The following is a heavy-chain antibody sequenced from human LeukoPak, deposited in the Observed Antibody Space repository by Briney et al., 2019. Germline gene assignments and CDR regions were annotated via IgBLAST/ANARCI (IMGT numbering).Heavy chain of an antibody. CDR3: ARGSIMITFGEVIAPPHYYFDY. D-gene: IGHD3-16*02. CDR2: IYYSGST. J-gene: IGHJ4*02. V-gene: IGHV4-59*12. Sequence: SETLSLTCTVSGGSISSYYWSWIRQPPGKGLEWIGYIYYSGSTNYNPSLKSRVTISVDTSKNQFSLKLSSVTAADTAVYYCARGSIMITFGEVIAPPHYYFDYWGQGTLVTVSS. CDR1: GGSISSYY.